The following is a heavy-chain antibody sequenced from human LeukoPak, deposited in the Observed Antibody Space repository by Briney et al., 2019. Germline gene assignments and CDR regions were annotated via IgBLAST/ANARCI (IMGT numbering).Heavy chain of an antibody. CDR1: GGSISTYY. D-gene: IGHD6-6*01. V-gene: IGHV4-59*12. CDR2: SHYSGST. CDR3: ARGSSSSSNWFHP. J-gene: IGHJ5*02. Sequence: SETLSLTCTVSGGSISTYYWTWIRQPPGKGLEWIGFSHYSGSTNYNPSLKSRVTISVDTSKNQFSLKLSSVTAADTAVYYCARGSSSSSNWFHPWGQGTLVTVSS.